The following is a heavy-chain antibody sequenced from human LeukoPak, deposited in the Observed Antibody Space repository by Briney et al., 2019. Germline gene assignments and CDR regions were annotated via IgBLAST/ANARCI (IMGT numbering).Heavy chain of an antibody. Sequence: GRSLRLCCAASRFTFSSYAMDWVRQAPGKGLEWVANIKQDGRDKFYADSTKGRFTISRDNAKNSVYLQMDSLRVEDTAVYYCTRDYRGKDVWGRGTTVTVSS. V-gene: IGHV3-7*01. CDR3: TRDYRGKDV. J-gene: IGHJ6*02. D-gene: IGHD3-16*02. CDR2: IKQDGRDK. CDR1: RFTFSSYA.